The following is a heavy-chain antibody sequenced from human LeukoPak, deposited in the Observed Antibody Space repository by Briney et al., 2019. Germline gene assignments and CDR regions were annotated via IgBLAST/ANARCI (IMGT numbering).Heavy chain of an antibody. CDR2: IIPIFGTA. CDR1: GGTFSSYA. V-gene: IGHV1-69*05. CDR3: AIDTMVRGVTSPGPFYYYYYGMDV. Sequence: GASVKVSCKASGGTFSSYAISWVRQAPGQGLEWMGGIIPIFGTANYAQKFQGRVTITTDESTSTAYMELSSLRSGDTAVYYCAIDTMVRGVTSPGPFYYYYYGMDVWGRGTTVTVSS. D-gene: IGHD3-10*01. J-gene: IGHJ6*02.